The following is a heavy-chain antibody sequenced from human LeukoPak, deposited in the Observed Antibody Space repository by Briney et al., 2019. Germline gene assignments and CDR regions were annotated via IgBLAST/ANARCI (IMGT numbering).Heavy chain of an antibody. Sequence: SETLSLTCTVSGGSMSSDYWSWIRQHPGKGLEWIGYIYYSGSTYYNPSLKSRVTISVDTSKNQFSLKLSSVTAADTAVYYCARRGGSGSYYSIGYWGQGTLVTVSS. J-gene: IGHJ4*02. CDR3: ARRGGSGSYYSIGY. V-gene: IGHV4-59*06. CDR2: IYYSGST. CDR1: GGSMSSDY. D-gene: IGHD3-10*01.